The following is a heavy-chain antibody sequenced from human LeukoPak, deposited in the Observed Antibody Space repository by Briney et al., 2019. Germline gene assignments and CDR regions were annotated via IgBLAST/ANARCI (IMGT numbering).Heavy chain of an antibody. CDR2: ISGSGGST. CDR1: GFTFSSYG. Sequence: GGSLRLSCAASGFTFSSYGMHWVRQAPGKGLEWVSAISGSGGSTYYADSVKGRFTISRDNSKNTLYLQMSSLRAEDTAVYYCAINSSGDSSGYDYWGQGILVTVSS. V-gene: IGHV3-23*01. J-gene: IGHJ4*02. CDR3: AINSSGDSSGYDY. D-gene: IGHD3-22*01.